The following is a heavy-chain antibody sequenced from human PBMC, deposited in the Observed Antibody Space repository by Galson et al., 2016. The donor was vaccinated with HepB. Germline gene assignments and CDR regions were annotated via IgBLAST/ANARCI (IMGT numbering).Heavy chain of an antibody. D-gene: IGHD3-16*01. Sequence: SCKASGGTFSNSGIQWVRQAPGQGLEWMGGIIPMFRTPNYAQKFQGRVTVIADESTSTAYMELSRLRSEDTAVYYCATDNGTLGLGGTSPFDHWGPGTLVTVSS. CDR3: ATDNGTLGLGGTSPFDH. CDR2: IIPMFRTP. J-gene: IGHJ4*02. V-gene: IGHV1-69*01. CDR1: GGTFSNSG.